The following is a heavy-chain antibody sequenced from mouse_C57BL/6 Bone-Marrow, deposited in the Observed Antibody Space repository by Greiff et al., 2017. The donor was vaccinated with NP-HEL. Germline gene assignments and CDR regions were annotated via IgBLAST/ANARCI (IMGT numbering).Heavy chain of an antibody. CDR1: GYTFTSYW. Sequence: QVHVKQPGAELVKPGASVKMSCKASGYTFTSYWITWVKQRPGQGLEWIGDIYPGSGSTNYNEKFKSKATLTVDTSSSTAYMQLSSLTSEDSAVYYCARNYGSSHTAWFAYWGQGTLVTVSA. V-gene: IGHV1-55*01. D-gene: IGHD1-1*01. J-gene: IGHJ3*01. CDR3: ARNYGSSHTAWFAY. CDR2: IYPGSGST.